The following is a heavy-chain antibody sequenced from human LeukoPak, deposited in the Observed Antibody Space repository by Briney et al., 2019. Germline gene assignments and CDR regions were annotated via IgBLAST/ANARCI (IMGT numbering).Heavy chain of an antibody. CDR1: GFTFSSYA. V-gene: IGHV3-23*01. CDR3: AKHGDYYGSGSYYHNWFDP. CDR2: ISGSGGST. D-gene: IGHD3-10*01. Sequence: GGSLRLSCAASGFTFSSYAMSWVRQAPGKGLEWVSAISGSGGSTYYADSVKGRFTISRDNSKNTLYLQMNSLRAEDTAVYYCAKHGDYYGSGSYYHNWFDPWGQGTLVTVSS. J-gene: IGHJ5*02.